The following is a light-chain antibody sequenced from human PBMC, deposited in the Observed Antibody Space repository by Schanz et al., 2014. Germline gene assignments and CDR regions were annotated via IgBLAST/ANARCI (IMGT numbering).Light chain of an antibody. CDR1: SSDVGNYNL. CDR2: EGS. V-gene: IGLV2-23*01. Sequence: HSALTQPASVSGSPGESITISCTGTSSDVGNYNLVSWYQQDAGKAPKLIIYEGSKRPSGVSHRFSGSKSGSTASLRISELQAEDESNYSCCSYAGSTSVVFGGGTKVTVL. CDR3: CSYAGSTSVV. J-gene: IGLJ2*01.